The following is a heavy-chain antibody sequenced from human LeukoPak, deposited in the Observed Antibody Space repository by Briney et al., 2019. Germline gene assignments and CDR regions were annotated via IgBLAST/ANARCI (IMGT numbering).Heavy chain of an antibody. Sequence: GGSLRLSCAASGFTLSSNYMSWVRQAPGKGLEWVSVIYSGGSTYYADPVKGRFTISRDNSKNTLYLHMNSLRAEDAAVYYCARSTVTTVYGMDVWGQGTTVTVSS. D-gene: IGHD4-17*01. CDR1: GFTLSSNY. J-gene: IGHJ6*02. CDR3: ARSTVTTVYGMDV. CDR2: IYSGGST. V-gene: IGHV3-66*01.